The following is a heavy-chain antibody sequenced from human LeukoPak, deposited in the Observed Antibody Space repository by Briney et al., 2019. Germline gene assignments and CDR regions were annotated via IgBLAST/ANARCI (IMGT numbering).Heavy chain of an antibody. J-gene: IGHJ4*02. D-gene: IGHD4-17*01. V-gene: IGHV4-59*01. CDR3: AKGETVTTSPFDC. CDR2: VFDNEDA. Sequence: SETLSLTCAVSGASLSHYHWNWFRQPPGKGLEWIASVFDNEDANYNPSLESRVTISLDTSKSHVSLRLTSVTAADTAVYFCAKGETVTTSPFDCWGQGILVTVSS. CDR1: GASLSHYH.